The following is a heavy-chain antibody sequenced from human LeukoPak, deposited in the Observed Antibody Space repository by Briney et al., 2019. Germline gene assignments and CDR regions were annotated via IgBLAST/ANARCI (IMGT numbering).Heavy chain of an antibody. CDR2: ISAYNGNT. CDR3: ARATENYYYDSSGKDAFDI. J-gene: IGHJ3*02. Sequence: GASVKVSCKASGYTFTSYGISWVRQAPGQRLEWMGWISAYNGNTNYAQKLQGRVTMTTDTSTSTGYMELRSLRSDDTAVYYCARATENYYYDSSGKDAFDIWGQGTMVTVSS. D-gene: IGHD3-22*01. V-gene: IGHV1-18*01. CDR1: GYTFTSYG.